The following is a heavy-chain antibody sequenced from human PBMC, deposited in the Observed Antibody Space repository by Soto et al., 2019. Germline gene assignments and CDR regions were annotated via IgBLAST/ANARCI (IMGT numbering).Heavy chain of an antibody. CDR3: AKEAGIAARHPFGGYYYYGMDV. V-gene: IGHV3-30*18. CDR2: ISYDGSNK. D-gene: IGHD6-6*01. CDR1: GFTFSSYG. J-gene: IGHJ6*02. Sequence: PGGSLRLSCAASGFTFSSYGMHWVRQAPGKGLEWVAVISYDGSNKYYADSVKGRFTISRDNSKNTLYLQMNSLSAEDTAVYYCAKEAGIAARHPFGGYYYYGMDVWGQGTTVTVSS.